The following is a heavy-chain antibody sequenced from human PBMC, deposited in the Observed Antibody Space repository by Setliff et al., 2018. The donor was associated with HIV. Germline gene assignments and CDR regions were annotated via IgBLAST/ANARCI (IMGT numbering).Heavy chain of an antibody. D-gene: IGHD2-2*03. V-gene: IGHV5-51*01. CDR1: GYSFTNYW. Sequence: GESLKISCKGSGYSFTNYWIGWVRQMPGKGLEWMGVIYPGDSDTRYSPSFQGQVTISADKSISTAYLQWSSLKASDTAMYYCARHGYCSGTSCSEYYYYGMDVWGQGTTVTVSS. J-gene: IGHJ6*02. CDR2: IYPGDSDT. CDR3: ARHGYCSGTSCSEYYYYGMDV.